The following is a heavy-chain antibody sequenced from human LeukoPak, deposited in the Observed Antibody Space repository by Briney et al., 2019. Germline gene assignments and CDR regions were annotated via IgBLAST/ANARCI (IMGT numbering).Heavy chain of an antibody. Sequence: SVKISCKASGGTFSSYAISWVRQAPGQGLEWMGGIIPIFGTANYAQKFQGRVTITTDESTSTAYMELSSLRSEDTAVYYCARVPKPGIAAAGSWFDPWGQGTLVTVSS. J-gene: IGHJ5*02. CDR3: ARVPKPGIAAAGSWFDP. CDR1: GGTFSSYA. CDR2: IIPIFGTA. V-gene: IGHV1-69*05. D-gene: IGHD6-13*01.